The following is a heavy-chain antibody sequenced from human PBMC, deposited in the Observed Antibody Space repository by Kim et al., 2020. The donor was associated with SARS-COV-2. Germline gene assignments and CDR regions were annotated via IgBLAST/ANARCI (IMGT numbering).Heavy chain of an antibody. V-gene: IGHV3-30*04. CDR1: GFTFSSYA. J-gene: IGHJ4*02. CDR2: ISYDGSNK. D-gene: IGHD6-6*01. Sequence: GGSLRLSCAASGFTFSSYAMHWVRQAPGKGLEWVAVISYDGSNKYYADSVKGRFTISRDNSKNTLYLQMNSLRAEDTAVYYCARDAEARPDALDYWGQGTLVTVSS. CDR3: ARDAEARPDALDY.